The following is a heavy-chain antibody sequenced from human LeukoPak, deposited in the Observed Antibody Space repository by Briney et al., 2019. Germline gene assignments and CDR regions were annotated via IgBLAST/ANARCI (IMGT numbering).Heavy chain of an antibody. V-gene: IGHV4-39*01. J-gene: IGHJ4*02. CDR2: IYDSGST. CDR1: GGSIRSSYYY. CDR3: ARGLTYYDFWSGYYISGGHPFDY. D-gene: IGHD3-3*01. Sequence: KPSETLSLTCTVSGGSIRSSYYYWGWIRQPPGKGLEWIGSIYDSGSTYYNPSLKSRVTISVDTSKNQFSLKLNSVTAADTAVYYCARGLTYYDFWSGYYISGGHPFDYWGQGTLVTVSS.